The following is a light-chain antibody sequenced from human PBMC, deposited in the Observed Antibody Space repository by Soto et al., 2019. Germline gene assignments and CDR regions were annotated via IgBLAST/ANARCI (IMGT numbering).Light chain of an antibody. V-gene: IGLV2-14*01. J-gene: IGLJ2*01. CDR1: SSDVGGYNY. Sequence: QSALTQPASVSGSPGQSITISCTGTSSDVGGYNYVSWYQQHPGKAPKLMIYDVNNRPSGVSNRFSGSKSGNTASLTISGLQAEDEAEYYCSSYTSSSTLVVFGGGTQLTVL. CDR2: DVN. CDR3: SSYTSSSTLVV.